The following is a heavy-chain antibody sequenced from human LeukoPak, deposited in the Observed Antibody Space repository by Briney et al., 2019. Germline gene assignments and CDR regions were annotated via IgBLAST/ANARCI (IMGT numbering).Heavy chain of an antibody. CDR2: IYHSGST. D-gene: IGHD3-3*01. CDR3: ASAGGVVQLRNAFDI. V-gene: IGHV4-30-2*02. J-gene: IGHJ3*02. Sequence: NPSETLSLTCAVSGGSISSGGYSWSWMRQPPGKGLEWIGYIYHSGSTYYNPSLKSRVTISVDRSKNQFSLKLSSVTAADTAVYYCASAGGVVQLRNAFDIWGQGTMVTVSS. CDR1: GGSISSGGYS.